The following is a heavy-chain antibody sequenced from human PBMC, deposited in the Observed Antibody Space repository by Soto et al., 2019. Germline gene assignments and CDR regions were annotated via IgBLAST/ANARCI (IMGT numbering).Heavy chain of an antibody. J-gene: IGHJ4*02. CDR2: IIPIFNST. CDR1: GSRFSNYV. CDR3: AREGRGKKAGYNGLVSLGY. Sequence: QVQLVQSGAEVQTPGSSLKVSCTVSGSRFSNYVISWVRQAPGHGLEWLGRIIPIFNSTQYAQRFQGRVTMTADKSTNTASLELSSLRSDDTAVYYCAREGRGKKAGYNGLVSLGYWGQGTLVTVSS. D-gene: IGHD2-2*02. V-gene: IGHV1-69*06.